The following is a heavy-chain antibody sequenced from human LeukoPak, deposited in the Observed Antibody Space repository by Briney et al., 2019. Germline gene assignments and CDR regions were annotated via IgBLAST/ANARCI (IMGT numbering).Heavy chain of an antibody. CDR2: ISDSGGST. J-gene: IGHJ4*02. Sequence: GGSLRLSCAVSGITLTNYGMSWVRQAPGKGLEWVAGISDSGGSTNYADSVKGRFTISRDNPKNTLYLQMNSLRAEDTAVYFCAKRGVVIRVILVGFHKEAYYFDSWGQGALVTVSS. V-gene: IGHV3-23*01. D-gene: IGHD3-22*01. CDR1: GITLTNYG. CDR3: AKRGVVIRVILVGFHKEAYYFDS.